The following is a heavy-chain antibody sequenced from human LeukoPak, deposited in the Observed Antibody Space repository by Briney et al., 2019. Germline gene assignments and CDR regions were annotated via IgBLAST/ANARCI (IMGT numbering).Heavy chain of an antibody. Sequence: SETLSLTCTVSGGYISSTTYYWGWIRQPPGKGLEWIGTIYYSGTTYYNPSLKSRVTISVDTSKNQFSLELSSMTAADTAVYYCARGPTLKYFHHWGQGTLVSVSS. J-gene: IGHJ1*01. CDR3: ARGPTLKYFHH. CDR1: GGYISSTTYY. V-gene: IGHV4-39*02. CDR2: IYYSGTT.